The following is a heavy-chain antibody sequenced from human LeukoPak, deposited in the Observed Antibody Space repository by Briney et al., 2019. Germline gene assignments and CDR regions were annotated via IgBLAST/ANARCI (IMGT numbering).Heavy chain of an antibody. Sequence: QLGGSLRLSCATSGFTFSSYAFHWVRQAPGKGLEWVATMSFDVNNKYYADSVRGRFTISRDNAKNSLYLQMNSLRAEDTAVYYCARDQAYCSGGSCPLDYWGQGTLVTVSS. CDR1: GFTFSSYA. V-gene: IGHV3-30*04. D-gene: IGHD2-15*01. CDR3: ARDQAYCSGGSCPLDY. CDR2: MSFDVNNK. J-gene: IGHJ4*02.